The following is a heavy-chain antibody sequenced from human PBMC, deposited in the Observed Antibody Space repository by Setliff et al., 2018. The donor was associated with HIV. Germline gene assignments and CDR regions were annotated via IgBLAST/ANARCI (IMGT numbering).Heavy chain of an antibody. CDR3: ATSDTIMAPGGLDY. V-gene: IGHV3-30*02. CDR1: GFTFRTHG. D-gene: IGHD5-18*01. Sequence: PGGSLRLSCAASGFTFRTHGMHWVRQAPGKGLEWVAVIWYDGTESYYADSVRDRFTISRDNSNNTLYLVMNSLRVEDTVVYYCATSDTIMAPGGLDYWGQGILVTVSS. J-gene: IGHJ4*02. CDR2: IWYDGTES.